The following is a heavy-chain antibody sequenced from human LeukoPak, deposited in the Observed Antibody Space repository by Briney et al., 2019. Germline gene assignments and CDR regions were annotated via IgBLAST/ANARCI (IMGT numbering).Heavy chain of an antibody. CDR3: AKAPLGRCTGAICYSFDY. D-gene: IGHD2-8*02. CDR1: GFTFSNYS. Sequence: GGSLRLSCAASGFTFSNYSMNWVRQAPGKGLEWVSAISGSDAGTYYADSVKGRFTISRDNSKNTLYLQMNSLRAEDAAVYYCAKAPLGRCTGAICYSFDYWGQGTLVTVSS. V-gene: IGHV3-23*01. CDR2: ISGSDAGT. J-gene: IGHJ4*02.